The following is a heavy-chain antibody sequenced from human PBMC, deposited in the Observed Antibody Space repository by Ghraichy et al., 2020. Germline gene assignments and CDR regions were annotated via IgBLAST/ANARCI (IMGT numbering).Heavy chain of an antibody. D-gene: IGHD5-12*01. V-gene: IGHV4-34*01. CDR1: GGSFSGYY. CDR2: INHSGST. CDR3: ARSPDIVATIDAFDI. J-gene: IGHJ3*02. Sequence: SETLSLTCAVYGGSFSGYYWSWIRQPPGKGLEWIGEINHSGSTNYNPSLKSRVTISVDTSKNQFSLKLSSVTAADTAVYYCARSPDIVATIDAFDIWGQGTMVTVSS.